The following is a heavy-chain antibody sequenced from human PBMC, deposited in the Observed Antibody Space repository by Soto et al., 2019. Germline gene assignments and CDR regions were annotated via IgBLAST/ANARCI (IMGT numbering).Heavy chain of an antibody. Sequence: SGGSLRLSCAASGFTFNNYAMSWVRQAPGKGLEWVSTISVSGANTYYADSVKGRFTISRDDSKNTLYLQMNSLGAEDTAVYYCAKDLGLGVIAGYPHDCWGQGTLVTVSS. V-gene: IGHV3-23*01. CDR2: ISVSGANT. J-gene: IGHJ4*02. CDR1: GFTFNNYA. D-gene: IGHD3-9*01. CDR3: AKDLGLGVIAGYPHDC.